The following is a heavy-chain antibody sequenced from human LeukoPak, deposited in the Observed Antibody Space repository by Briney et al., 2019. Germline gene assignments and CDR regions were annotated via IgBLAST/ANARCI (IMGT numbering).Heavy chain of an antibody. V-gene: IGHV4-38-2*02. CDR1: GYSIISGYY. CDR3: ARAYHSSWYLNWFDP. J-gene: IGHJ5*02. CDR2: IYHSGST. Sequence: KASETLSLTCTVSGYSIISGYYWGWIRQPPGKGLEWIGSIYHSGSTYYNPSLKSRVTISLDTSKNQFSLKLSSVTAADTAIYYCARAYHSSWYLNWFDPWGQGTLVTVSS. D-gene: IGHD6-13*01.